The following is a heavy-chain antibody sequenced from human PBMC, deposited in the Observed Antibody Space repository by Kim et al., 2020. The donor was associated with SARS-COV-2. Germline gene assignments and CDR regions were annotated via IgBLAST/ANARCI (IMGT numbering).Heavy chain of an antibody. J-gene: IGHJ4*02. V-gene: IGHV4-59*01. CDR2: IYYSGGT. CDR3: ARGTHYYDGAYFDY. CDR1: DGSISSYY. D-gene: IGHD3-22*01. Sequence: SETLSLTCTVSDGSISSYYWSWIRQPPGKGLEWIGYIYYSGGTNYNPSLNSRVTISVDTSKNQLSLKVKSVTAADTAVYYCARGTHYYDGAYFDYWGQETLVTVSS.